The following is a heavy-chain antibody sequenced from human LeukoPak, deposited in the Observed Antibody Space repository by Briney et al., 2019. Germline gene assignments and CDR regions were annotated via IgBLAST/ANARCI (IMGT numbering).Heavy chain of an antibody. V-gene: IGHV1-2*02. D-gene: IGHD3-22*01. J-gene: IGHJ1*01. CDR3: ARGPGTRIVVSNEYFHH. Sequence: ASAKVSCTASGYTFTDRYIHWVRQAPGQGLEWMGWMKPNTGGTKYAEKFQGRVTMTRDTSISTAYMELNGLRSDDTAVYYCARGPGTRIVVSNEYFHHWGQGTLVTVSS. CDR1: GYTFTDRY. CDR2: MKPNTGGT.